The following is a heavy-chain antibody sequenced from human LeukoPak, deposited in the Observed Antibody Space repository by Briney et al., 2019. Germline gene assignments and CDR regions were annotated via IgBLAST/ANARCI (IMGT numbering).Heavy chain of an antibody. V-gene: IGHV4-39*01. D-gene: IGHD1-26*01. CDR1: GFTFSSYA. Sequence: GSLRLSCAASGFTFSSYALSWVRQPPGKGLEWIGTIYYSGSTYYNPSLKSRVTISVDTSKNQFSLKLGSVTAADAAVYYCARLGRGLPVDYWGQGTLVTVSS. CDR3: ARLGRGLPVDY. CDR2: IYYSGST. J-gene: IGHJ4*02.